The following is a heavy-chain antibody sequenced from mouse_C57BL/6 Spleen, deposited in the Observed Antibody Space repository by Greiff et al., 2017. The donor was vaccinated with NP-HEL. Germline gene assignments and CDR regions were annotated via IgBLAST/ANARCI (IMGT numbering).Heavy chain of an antibody. CDR2: INPSNGGT. J-gene: IGHJ2*01. CDR1: GYTFTSYW. D-gene: IGHD1-2*01. Sequence: QVQLQQSGTELVKPGASVKLSCKASGYTFTSYWMHWVKQRPGQGLEWIGNINPSNGGTNYNEKFKSKATLTVDKSSSTAYMQLSSLTSEDSAVYYCARSHYYAPYYCDYWGQGTTLTVSS. V-gene: IGHV1-53*01. CDR3: ARSHYYAPYYCDY.